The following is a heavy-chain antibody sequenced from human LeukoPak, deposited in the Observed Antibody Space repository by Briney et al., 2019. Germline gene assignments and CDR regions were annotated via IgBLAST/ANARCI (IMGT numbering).Heavy chain of an antibody. D-gene: IGHD3-10*01. CDR1: GFTFSSYA. CDR2: VSGSGGST. V-gene: IGHV3-23*01. J-gene: IGHJ6*02. CDR3: AKVYGSGSYYGWYYYYGMDV. Sequence: GGSLRLSCAASGFTFSSYAMSWVRQAPGKGLEWVSTVSGSGGSTYYADSVKGRFTNSRDNSKNTLYLQMNSLRAEDTAVYYCAKVYGSGSYYGWYYYYGMDVWGQGTTVTVSS.